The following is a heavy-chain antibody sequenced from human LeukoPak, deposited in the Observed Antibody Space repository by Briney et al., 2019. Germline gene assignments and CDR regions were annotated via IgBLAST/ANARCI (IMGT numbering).Heavy chain of an antibody. J-gene: IGHJ4*02. D-gene: IGHD2-15*01. CDR3: ARGGGQVPFDY. V-gene: IGHV3-30*04. Sequence: GGSLRLSCAASGFIFSSYAMHWVRQAPGKGLEWVAVILYAGSNKYYADSVKGRFTISRDNSKNTLYLQMYSLRAEDTAVYYCARGGGQVPFDYWGQGTLVTVSS. CDR1: GFIFSSYA. CDR2: ILYAGSNK.